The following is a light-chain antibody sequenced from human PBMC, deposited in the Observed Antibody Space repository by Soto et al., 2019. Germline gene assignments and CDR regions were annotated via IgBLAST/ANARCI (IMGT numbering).Light chain of an antibody. V-gene: IGLV1-51*01. CDR2: DNN. J-gene: IGLJ2*01. CDR3: GTWDGSLSAVV. Sequence: QPPSVSAAPGQKVTISCSGASSNIGNNYVSWYQQLPGTAPKLLIYDNNERPSGIPGRFSGSKSGTSATLGITGLQTGDEADYYCGTWDGSLSAVVFGGGTKLTVL. CDR1: SSNIGNNY.